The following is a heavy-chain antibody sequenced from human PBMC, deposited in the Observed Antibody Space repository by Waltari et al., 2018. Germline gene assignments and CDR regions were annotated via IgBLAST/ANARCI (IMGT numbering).Heavy chain of an antibody. CDR3: ARPSSSWFYYYYYGMDV. Sequence: QVQLVQSGAEVKKPGASVKVSCKASGYTFTSYAMHWVRQAPGQRLEWMGWINAGNGNTKYSQKFPGRVTITRDTSASTAYMELSSLRSEDTAVYYCARPSSSWFYYYYYGMDVWGQGTTVTVSS. CDR1: GYTFTSYA. D-gene: IGHD6-13*01. V-gene: IGHV1-3*01. CDR2: INAGNGNT. J-gene: IGHJ6*02.